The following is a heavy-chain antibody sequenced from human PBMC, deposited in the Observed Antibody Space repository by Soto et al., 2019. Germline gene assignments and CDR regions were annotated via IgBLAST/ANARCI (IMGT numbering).Heavy chain of an antibody. CDR1: GGSASRGRYY. V-gene: IGHV4-61*03. CDR2: IYYNGRT. Sequence: SVTLAHICTVSGGSASRGRYYWSWLRPPPRKGLEWIGYIYYNGRTNYNPSLKSRVTLSADTSKNHFSLKLNSVTAADTAVYSCARGGAYCGGGCSPHYLDYWGPRTLAT. D-gene: IGHD2-21*02. J-gene: IGHJ4*01. CDR3: ARGGAYCGGGCSPHYLDY.